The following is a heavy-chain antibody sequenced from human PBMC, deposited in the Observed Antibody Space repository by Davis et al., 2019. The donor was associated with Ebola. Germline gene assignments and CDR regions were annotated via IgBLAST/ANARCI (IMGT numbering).Heavy chain of an antibody. V-gene: IGHV4-59*01. CDR3: ARDELRYYYGSGVYYYYGMDV. D-gene: IGHD3-10*01. CDR2: IYHSGST. Sequence: SETLSLTCTVSGGSISSYYWSWIRQPPGKGLEWIGYIYHSGSTNYNPPLKSPVTISVDTSKNQFSLKLSSVTAADTAVYYCARDELRYYYGSGVYYYYGMDVWGQGTTVTVSS. J-gene: IGHJ6*02. CDR1: GGSISSYY.